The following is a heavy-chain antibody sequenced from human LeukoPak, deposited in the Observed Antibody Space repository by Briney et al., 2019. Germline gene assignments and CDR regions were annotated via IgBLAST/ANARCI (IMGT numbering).Heavy chain of an antibody. Sequence: QSGGSLRLSCAASGFTFSSYDIHWVRQATGKGLEWVSGIGTAGEIYYPGSVKGRFTISRENAKNSLYLQMNSLRAEDTAVYYCAKDSSGWYGRYFDYWGQGTLVTVSS. J-gene: IGHJ4*02. CDR1: GFTFSSYD. CDR3: AKDSSGWYGRYFDY. D-gene: IGHD6-19*01. V-gene: IGHV3-13*01. CDR2: IGTAGEI.